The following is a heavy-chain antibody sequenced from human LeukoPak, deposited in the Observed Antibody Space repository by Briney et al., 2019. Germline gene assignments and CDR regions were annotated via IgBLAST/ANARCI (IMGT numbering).Heavy chain of an antibody. Sequence: SETLSLTCTVSGGSISSSSYYWGWIHQPPGKGLNWIGSIYYSGSTYYNPSLKSRVSISVDTSKNQFSLKLSSVTAADTAVYYCARHYYRYYSYMDVWGKGITVTISS. J-gene: IGHJ6*03. V-gene: IGHV4-39*01. CDR2: IYYSGST. CDR1: GGSISSSSYY. CDR3: ARHYYRYYSYMDV.